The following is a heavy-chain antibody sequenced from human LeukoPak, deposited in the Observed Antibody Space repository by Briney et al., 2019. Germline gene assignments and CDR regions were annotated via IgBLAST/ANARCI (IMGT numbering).Heavy chain of an antibody. V-gene: IGHV3-33*01. CDR2: IWYDGSNK. D-gene: IGHD2-21*02. J-gene: IGHJ4*02. CDR3: ARVLDIVVVTAPLSF. CDR1: GFDFSRYG. Sequence: GGSLRPSCAASGFDFSRYGMHWVRQAPGRGLEWVAIIWYDGSNKYYADSVKGRFTVSRDDFKNTMYLQMNNLRDEDTAVYYCARVLDIVVVTAPLSFWGQGTLVTVSS.